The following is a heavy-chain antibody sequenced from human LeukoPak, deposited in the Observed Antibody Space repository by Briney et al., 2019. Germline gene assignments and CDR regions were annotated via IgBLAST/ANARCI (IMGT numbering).Heavy chain of an antibody. V-gene: IGHV4-59*01. CDR2: IYYSGST. J-gene: IGHJ4*02. CDR1: GGSISSYL. CDR3: ATAYDTGGYYRY. Sequence: SETLSLTCTVSGGSISSYLWSWIRQPPGKGLEWIAYIYYSGSTIYNPSLKSRVAISVDTSKNQFSLKLSSVTAADTAVYYCATAYDTGGYYRYWGQGTLVTVSS. D-gene: IGHD3-22*01.